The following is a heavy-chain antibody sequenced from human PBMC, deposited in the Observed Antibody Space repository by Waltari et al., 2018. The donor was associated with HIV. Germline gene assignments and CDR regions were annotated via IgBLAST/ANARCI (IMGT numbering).Heavy chain of an antibody. CDR1: GFSFRNHA. CDR3: AREGDCFSNKCSGGLMSY. CDR2: ISFDGENK. J-gene: IGHJ4*02. V-gene: IGHV3-30*04. D-gene: IGHD2-2*01. Sequence: QVEVVESGGGVVQPGGSLKLSCAASGFSFRNHAMHWVRQAPGKGLEWVALISFDGENKKYPESVKGRFTVSRDNSKNTVYLQMSSLRPGDTAVYYCAREGDCFSNKCSGGLMSYWGQGTLVTVSS.